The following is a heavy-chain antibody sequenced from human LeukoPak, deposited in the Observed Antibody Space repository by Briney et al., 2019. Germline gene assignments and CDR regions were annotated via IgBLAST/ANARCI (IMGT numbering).Heavy chain of an antibody. J-gene: IGHJ4*02. Sequence: PGGSLRLSCAAPGFTFSYYAMHWVRQAPGKGLEWVAVVSYDGSTEYYADSVKGRFTISRDNSKNTLYLQMNSLRAEDTAVYYCAKDWGYYDTSGYHFDYWGQGILVTVSS. CDR3: AKDWGYYDTSGYHFDY. CDR2: VSYDGSTE. V-gene: IGHV3-30*18. D-gene: IGHD3-22*01. CDR1: GFTFSYYA.